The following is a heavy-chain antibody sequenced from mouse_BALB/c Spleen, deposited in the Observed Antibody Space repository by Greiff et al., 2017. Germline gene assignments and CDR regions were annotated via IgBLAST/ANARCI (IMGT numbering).Heavy chain of an antibody. CDR1: GYTFTDYN. Sequence: VQLQQSGPELVKPGASVKIPCKASGYTFTDYNMDWVKQSHGKSLEWIGDINPNNGGTIYNQKFKGKATLTVDKSSSTAYMELRSLTSEDTAVYYCARVMMITTGAMDYWGQGTSDTVSS. D-gene: IGHD2-4*01. CDR2: INPNNGGT. V-gene: IGHV1-18*01. J-gene: IGHJ4*01. CDR3: ARVMMITTGAMDY.